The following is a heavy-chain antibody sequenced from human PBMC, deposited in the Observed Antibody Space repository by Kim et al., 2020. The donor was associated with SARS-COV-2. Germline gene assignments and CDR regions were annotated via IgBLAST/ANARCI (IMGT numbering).Heavy chain of an antibody. CDR2: INPNSGGT. D-gene: IGHD6-13*01. CDR3: ARVRSESGRYSSSWYYFDY. Sequence: ASVKVSCKASGYTFTGYYMHWVRQAPGQGLEWMGWINPNSGGTNYAQKFQGRVTMTRDTSISTAYMELSRLRSDDTAVYYCARVRSESGRYSSSWYYFDYWGQGTLVTVSS. V-gene: IGHV1-2*02. J-gene: IGHJ4*02. CDR1: GYTFTGYY.